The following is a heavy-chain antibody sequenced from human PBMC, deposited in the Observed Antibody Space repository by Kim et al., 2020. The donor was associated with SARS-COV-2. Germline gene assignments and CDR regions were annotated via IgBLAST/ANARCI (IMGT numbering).Heavy chain of an antibody. Sequence: YNPSLKSRVTILGDSSKNQFSLKLSSVTAADTAVYYCASQKYSSSWRFDYWGQGTLVTVSS. CDR3: ASQKYSSSWRFDY. D-gene: IGHD6-13*01. V-gene: IGHV4-61*07. J-gene: IGHJ4*02.